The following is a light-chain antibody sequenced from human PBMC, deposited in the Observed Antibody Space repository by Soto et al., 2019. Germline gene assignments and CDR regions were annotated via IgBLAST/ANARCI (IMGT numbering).Light chain of an antibody. CDR3: QQSYTTPYT. CDR2: AAS. V-gene: IGKV1-39*01. CDR1: QNIDSY. Sequence: DIQMTQSPSSLSVSLGDRVTITCRASQNIDSYLNWYQQKPGKAPKLLIYAASSLQSGVPSGFSGSGSGTDFTLTISSLQPEDFATYYCQQSYTTPYTFGQETKLEIK. J-gene: IGKJ2*01.